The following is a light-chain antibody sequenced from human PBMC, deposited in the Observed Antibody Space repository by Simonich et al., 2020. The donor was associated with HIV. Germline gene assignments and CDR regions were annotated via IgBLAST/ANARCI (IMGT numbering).Light chain of an antibody. J-gene: IGKJ4*01. Sequence: EIVLTQSPGTLSLSPGERATLSCRASQSVTSTFLAWYQQKPGQAPRLLIDGASSRATGIPDRFSGSGSGTDFTLTISRLEPEDFAVYYRQQYGTSSTFGGGTKVEIK. V-gene: IGKV3-20*01. CDR1: QSVTSTF. CDR2: GAS. CDR3: QQYGTSST.